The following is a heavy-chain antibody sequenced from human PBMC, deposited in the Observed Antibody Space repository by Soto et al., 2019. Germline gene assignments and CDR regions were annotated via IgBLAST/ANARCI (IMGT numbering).Heavy chain of an antibody. J-gene: IGHJ4*02. D-gene: IGHD1-7*01. CDR3: ARDLSGNTTPYFDL. V-gene: IGHV3-74*01. Sequence: TGGSLRLSCAASGFAFSSYWMHWVRQTPGKGPVRVSRIYNDGSRTGYADSVKGRFTISRDNAKNTLYLQMSSLTVEDTAVYYCARDLSGNTTPYFDLWGQGTLVTVSS. CDR2: IYNDGSRT. CDR1: GFAFSSYW.